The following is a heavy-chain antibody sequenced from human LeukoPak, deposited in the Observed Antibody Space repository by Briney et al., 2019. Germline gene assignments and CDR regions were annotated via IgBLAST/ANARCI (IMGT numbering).Heavy chain of an antibody. Sequence: ASVKVSCKASGYTFTGYYIHWVRQAPGQGLEWMGWINPNSGGTNYAQKFQGRVTMTRDTSISTAYMELSRLRSDDTAVYYCARDLGVVGATRDPWGQGTLVTVSS. J-gene: IGHJ5*02. CDR3: ARDLGVVGATRDP. V-gene: IGHV1-2*02. D-gene: IGHD1-26*01. CDR1: GYTFTGYY. CDR2: INPNSGGT.